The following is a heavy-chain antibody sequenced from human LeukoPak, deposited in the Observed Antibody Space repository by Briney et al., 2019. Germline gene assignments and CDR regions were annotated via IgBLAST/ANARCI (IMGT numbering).Heavy chain of an antibody. CDR3: ARERYYYDSSGYPKVYGMDV. CDR1: GGSISSGGYY. V-gene: IGHV4-31*03. D-gene: IGHD3-22*01. CDR2: IYYSGST. Sequence: PSETLSLTCTVSGGSISSGGYYWSWIRQHPGKCLEWIGYIYYSGSTYYNPSLKSRVTISVDTSKNKFSLQLSSLTAADTAVYYCARERYYYDSSGYPKVYGMDVWGQGTTVTVSS. J-gene: IGHJ6*02.